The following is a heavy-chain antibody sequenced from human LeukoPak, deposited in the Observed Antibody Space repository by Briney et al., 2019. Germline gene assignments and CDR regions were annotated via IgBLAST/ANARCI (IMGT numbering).Heavy chain of an antibody. J-gene: IGHJ6*03. CDR3: ARRRIASAFPPYYYYMDV. Sequence: SETLSRTCTVSGGSISSSSYYWGWIRQPPGKGQEWIGRIYYSGSTYYNPSLKSRVTISVDTSKNQFSLKLSSVTAADTAVYYCARRRIASAFPPYYYYMDVWGKGTTVTVSS. D-gene: IGHD6-13*01. V-gene: IGHV4-39*01. CDR1: GGSISSSSYY. CDR2: IYYSGST.